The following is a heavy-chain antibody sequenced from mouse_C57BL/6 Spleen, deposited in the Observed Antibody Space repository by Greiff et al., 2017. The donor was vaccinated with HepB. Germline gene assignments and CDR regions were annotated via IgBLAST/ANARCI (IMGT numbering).Heavy chain of an antibody. Sequence: VKLQQSGAELVRPGASVKLSCKASGYTFTDYYINWVKQRPGQGLEWIARIYPGSGNTYYNEKFKGKATLTAEKSSSTAYMQLSSLTSEDSAVYFCAREGDGYFDYWGQGTTLTVSS. CDR1: GYTFTDYY. V-gene: IGHV1-76*01. CDR3: AREGDGYFDY. D-gene: IGHD3-3*01. J-gene: IGHJ2*01. CDR2: IYPGSGNT.